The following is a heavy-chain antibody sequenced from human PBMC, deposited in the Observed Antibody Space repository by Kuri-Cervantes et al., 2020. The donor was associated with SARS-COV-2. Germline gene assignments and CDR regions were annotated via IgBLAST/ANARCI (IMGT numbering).Heavy chain of an antibody. D-gene: IGHD3-22*01. CDR2: INPNDGAT. V-gene: IGHV1-2*06. CDR3: ARSYCYDSSGYVMDY. CDR1: GYTFTAYD. J-gene: IGHJ4*02. Sequence: ASVKVSCKASGYTFTAYDVHWVRQAPGQGLEWMGRINPNDGATNSAQKFQGRVTMTRDTSISTAYMELSRLRSDDTAVYYCARSYCYDSSGYVMDYWGQGTLVTVSS.